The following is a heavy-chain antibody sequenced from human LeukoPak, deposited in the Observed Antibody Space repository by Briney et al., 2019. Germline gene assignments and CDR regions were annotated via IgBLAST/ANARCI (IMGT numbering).Heavy chain of an antibody. CDR2: IYTEGTT. D-gene: IGHD3-16*01. Sequence: PEGSLRLSCAVSGFTVSSNYFSWVRQAPGKGLEWVSVIYTEGTTYYADSVKGRFTISRDNSKNTVYLQMNSLRVEDTAVYYCASEGDWGQGTLVTVSS. V-gene: IGHV3-66*02. CDR1: GFTVSSNY. CDR3: ASEGD. J-gene: IGHJ4*02.